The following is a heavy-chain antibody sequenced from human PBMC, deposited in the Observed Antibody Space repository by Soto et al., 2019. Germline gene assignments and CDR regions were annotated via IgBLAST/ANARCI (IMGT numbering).Heavy chain of an antibody. CDR1: GYTFTSYA. J-gene: IGHJ4*02. Sequence: ASVKVSCKASGYTFTSYAMHWVRQAPGQRLEWMGWINAGNGNTKYSQKFQGRVTITRDTSASTAYMELSSLRSEDTAVYYCARGDTAMGPFDYWGQGTLVTVSS. D-gene: IGHD5-18*01. V-gene: IGHV1-3*01. CDR2: INAGNGNT. CDR3: ARGDTAMGPFDY.